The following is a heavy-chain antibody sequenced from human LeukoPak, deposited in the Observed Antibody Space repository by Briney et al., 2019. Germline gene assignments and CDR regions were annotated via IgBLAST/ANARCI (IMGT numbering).Heavy chain of an antibody. Sequence: GRSLRLSCAASGFTFKSYGMHWVRQAPGKGLEWVAVIWFDGNNQYYADSVKGRFTISRDNSRNTLYLQMNSLRAEDTAVYYCAKDITMVRGVLDYWGQGTLVTVSS. V-gene: IGHV3-33*06. D-gene: IGHD3-10*01. CDR1: GFTFKSYG. CDR2: IWFDGNNQ. CDR3: AKDITMVRGVLDY. J-gene: IGHJ4*02.